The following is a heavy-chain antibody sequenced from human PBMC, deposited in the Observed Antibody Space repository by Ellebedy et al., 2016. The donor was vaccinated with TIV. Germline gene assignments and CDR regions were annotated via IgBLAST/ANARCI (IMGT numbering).Heavy chain of an antibody. J-gene: IGHJ3*01. CDR3: ARTTAFDV. D-gene: IGHD1-14*01. CDR2: IYYSGST. Sequence: SETLSLTXTVSGGSMNSYYWSWIRQPPGKGLEWIGYIYYSGSTNYNPSLESRVTISVDTSKNQFSLNLSSVTAADTAVYYCARTTAFDVWGQGTMVTVSS. V-gene: IGHV4-59*01. CDR1: GGSMNSYY.